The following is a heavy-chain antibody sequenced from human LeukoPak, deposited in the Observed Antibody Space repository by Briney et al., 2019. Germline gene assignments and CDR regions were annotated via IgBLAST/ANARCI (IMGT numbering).Heavy chain of an antibody. CDR3: ARGCEYYYDSKCTFPGTDY. J-gene: IGHJ4*02. CDR2: ISTYNGNT. CDR1: GYTFTTYG. V-gene: IGHV1-18*01. D-gene: IGHD3-22*01. Sequence: ASVKVSCKASGYTFTTYGISWVRQAPGQGLEWMGWISTYNGNTNYAQKLQGRVTMTTDTSTSTAYMELRSLRSDDTAVYHCARGCEYYYDSKCTFPGTDYWGQGTLVTVSS.